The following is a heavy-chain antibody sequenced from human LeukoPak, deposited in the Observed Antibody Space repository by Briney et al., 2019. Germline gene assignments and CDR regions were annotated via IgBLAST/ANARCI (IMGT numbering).Heavy chain of an antibody. V-gene: IGHV3-33*06. D-gene: IGHD1-14*01. J-gene: IGHJ4*02. Sequence: PGGSLRLSCEASGFTVSHYGMRWVRQAPWKGLEWVAVIWRGGTNLYDADAVEGRFTISTDNFKNTVSLQMNSLRAEDTAVYSYAKDPQSRFNHRISLEHWGEGSLVTVSS. CDR3: AKDPQSRFNHRISLEH. CDR2: IWRGGTNL. CDR1: GFTVSHYG.